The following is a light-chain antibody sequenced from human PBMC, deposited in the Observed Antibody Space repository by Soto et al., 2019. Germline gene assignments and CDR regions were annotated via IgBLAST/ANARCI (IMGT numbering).Light chain of an antibody. CDR3: EYYGTPIT. CDR1: QSISNNH. CDR2: GTS. V-gene: IGKV3-20*01. J-gene: IGKJ4*01. Sequence: ESLLTQSPGTLSLSPGERVTLSCRASQSISNNHLAWYQQKPGQAPRLLIHGTSNRATGIPDRFSGSGSGTDFTLTFTRLEHEDFAVYYCEYYGTPITFGGGTTVDSK.